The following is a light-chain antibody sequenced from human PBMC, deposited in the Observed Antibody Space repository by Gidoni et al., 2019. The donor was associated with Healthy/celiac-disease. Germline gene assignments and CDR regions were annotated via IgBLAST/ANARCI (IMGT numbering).Light chain of an antibody. Sequence: QSALTQPASVSGSPGQSINISCTGTSSDVGGYHYVSWYQHHPGKAPKIMIYDVSNRPSEVSNRFSGSKSGNTASLTISGLQAEDEADYYCSSYTSSSTVVFGGGTKLTVL. J-gene: IGLJ2*01. CDR1: SSDVGGYHY. CDR2: DVS. V-gene: IGLV2-14*03. CDR3: SSYTSSSTVV.